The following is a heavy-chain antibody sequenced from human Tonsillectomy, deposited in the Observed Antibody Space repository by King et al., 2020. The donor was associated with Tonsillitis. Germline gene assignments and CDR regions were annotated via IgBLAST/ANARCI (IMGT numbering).Heavy chain of an antibody. CDR3: ARVPVRITIFGVVQYYFDY. CDR2: ISSSSSYT. V-gene: IGHV3-11*06. D-gene: IGHD3-3*01. CDR1: GFTFSDYY. J-gene: IGHJ4*02. Sequence: VQLVESGGGLVKPGGSLRLSCAASGFTFSDYYMSWIRQAPGKGLEWVSYISSSSSYTNYADSVKGRFTISRDNAKNSLYLQINSLRAEDTAVYYCARVPVRITIFGVVQYYFDYWGQGTLVTVSS.